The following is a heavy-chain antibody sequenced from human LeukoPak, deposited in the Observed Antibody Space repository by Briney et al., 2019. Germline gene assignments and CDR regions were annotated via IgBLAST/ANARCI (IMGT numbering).Heavy chain of an antibody. CDR3: ARDGDYFDKPTTHDC. J-gene: IGHJ4*02. Sequence: ASVKVSCKASGYTFTSYGISWVRQAPGQGLEWMGWISAYNGNTNYAQKLQGSVTMTKDTSTSTAYMELRSLRSDDTAVYYCARDGDYFDKPTTHDCWGQGTLVTVSS. V-gene: IGHV1-18*01. CDR2: ISAYNGNT. D-gene: IGHD4-17*01. CDR1: GYTFTSYG.